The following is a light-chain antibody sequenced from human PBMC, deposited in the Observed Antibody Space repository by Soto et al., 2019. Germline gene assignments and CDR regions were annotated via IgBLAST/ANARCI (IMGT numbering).Light chain of an antibody. V-gene: IGKV1-39*01. CDR3: QQSYSRMT. J-gene: IGKJ1*01. Sequence: DIQMTQSPSSLSASVGDGVTITCRASQSISSYVSWYQQKPGKAPKLLTYAAPRLESGVPSRFSGSRSGTDFTLTISSLQPEDFATYYCQQSYSRMTFGQGTKVDIK. CDR1: QSISSY. CDR2: AAP.